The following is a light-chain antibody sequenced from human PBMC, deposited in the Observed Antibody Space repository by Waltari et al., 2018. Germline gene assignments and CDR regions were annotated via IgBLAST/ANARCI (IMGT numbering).Light chain of an antibody. CDR2: YAN. J-gene: IGLJ3*02. CDR3: QVWDSDSDHVV. V-gene: IGLV3-21*02. CDR1: NILTKS. Sequence: SYVLTQPPSLSVAPRQTARITCGGTNILTKSVHWYQQKPGQAPVLVGYYANDRPNGFSRRFSGSVAGHTANLSIGRVESGDEADYYCQVWDSDSDHVVFGGGTRLTVL.